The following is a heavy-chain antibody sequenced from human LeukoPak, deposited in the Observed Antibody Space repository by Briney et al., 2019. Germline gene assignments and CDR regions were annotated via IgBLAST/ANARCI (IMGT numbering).Heavy chain of an antibody. CDR2: TYHSGST. J-gene: IGHJ4*02. CDR1: GYSISSGYY. Sequence: PSETLSLTCAVSGYSISSGYYWGWIRQPPGKGLEWIGSTYHSGSTYYNPSLKSRVTISVDASKNQFSLKLSSVTAADTAVYYCASDTSLYDILTGYYRDREYYFDYWGQGTLVTVSS. D-gene: IGHD3-9*01. CDR3: ASDTSLYDILTGYYRDREYYFDY. V-gene: IGHV4-38-2*01.